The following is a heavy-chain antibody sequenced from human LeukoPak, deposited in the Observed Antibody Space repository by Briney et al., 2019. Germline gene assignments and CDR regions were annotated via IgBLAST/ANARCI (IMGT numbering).Heavy chain of an antibody. J-gene: IGHJ4*02. CDR3: AKGSSGGRPYYFDY. Sequence: PGGSLRLSCVASGFTFRNYAMSWVRQSPGKGLEWISAVSNDGVYTFHADSVKGRLTISRDNSKKTLYLQMDSLRAEDTAIYYCAKGSSGGRPYYFDYWGQGTLVTVSS. D-gene: IGHD3-22*01. CDR1: GFTFRNYA. V-gene: IGHV3-23*01. CDR2: VSNDGVYT.